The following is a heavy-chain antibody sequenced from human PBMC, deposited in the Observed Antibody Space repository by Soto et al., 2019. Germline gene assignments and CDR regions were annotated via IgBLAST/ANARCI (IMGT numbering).Heavy chain of an antibody. CDR3: ARGRYGAD. CDR1: GYAFTTYG. D-gene: IGHD3-10*01. J-gene: IGHJ4*02. Sequence: QVHLVQSGAEVKKPGASVKVSCQGSGYAFTTYGITWVRQAPGQGLEWMGWISAHNGNTNYAQKLQGRAPGTRDTATRTAYMELMSLRYYDTAVDHCARGRYGADGGQGALVTVSS. V-gene: IGHV1-18*01. CDR2: ISAHNGNT.